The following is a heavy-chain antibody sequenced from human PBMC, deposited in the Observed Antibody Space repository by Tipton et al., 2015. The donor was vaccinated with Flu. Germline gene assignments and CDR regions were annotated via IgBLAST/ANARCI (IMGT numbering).Heavy chain of an antibody. CDR1: GFHFSTFE. CDR2: ITGGGST. CDR3: APGGASFFDY. Sequence: GSLRLSCFASGFHFSTFELNWVRQAPGRGLEWVAYITGGGSTVYADSVKGRFTISRDNAKNSLYLQMRSLRAEDTALYYCAPGGASFFDYWGPGTLVTVSS. V-gene: IGHV3-48*03. D-gene: IGHD3-16*01. J-gene: IGHJ4*02.